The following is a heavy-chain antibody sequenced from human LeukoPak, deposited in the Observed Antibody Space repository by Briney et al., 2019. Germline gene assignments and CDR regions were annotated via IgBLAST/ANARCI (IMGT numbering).Heavy chain of an antibody. CDR2: INHSGST. D-gene: IGHD5-12*01. CDR1: GFTFSSYA. J-gene: IGHJ4*02. Sequence: GSLRLSCAASGFTFSSYAMSWVRQPPGKGLEWIGEINHSGSTNYNPSLKSRVTISVDTSKNQFSLKLSSVTAADTAVYYCARGSRSDGYNFFDYWGQGTLVTVSS. V-gene: IGHV4-34*01. CDR3: ARGSRSDGYNFFDY.